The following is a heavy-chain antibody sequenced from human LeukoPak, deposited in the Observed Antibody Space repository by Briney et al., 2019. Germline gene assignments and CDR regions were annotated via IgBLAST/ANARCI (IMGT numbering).Heavy chain of an antibody. CDR2: ISSRSSTI. CDR3: ARDGYYYGSGSYYKVDFDY. V-gene: IGHV3-48*03. CDR1: GFTFSSYE. Sequence: TGGSLRLSCAASGFTFSSYEKNWVRQAPGKGLEWVSYISSRSSTIYYADSVKGRFTISRDNAKNSLYLQMNSLRAEDTAVYYCARDGYYYGSGSYYKVDFDYWGQGTLVTVSS. J-gene: IGHJ4*02. D-gene: IGHD3-10*01.